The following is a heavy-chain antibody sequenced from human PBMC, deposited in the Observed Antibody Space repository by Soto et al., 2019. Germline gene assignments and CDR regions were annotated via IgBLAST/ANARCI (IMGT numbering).Heavy chain of an antibody. V-gene: IGHV3-23*01. Sequence: GGSLRLSCSASGFTFSSYAMSWVRQAPGKGLEWVSVIVGSGGSTHYADSVEGRFTTSRDNSKNTLYVQMNSLRAEDTAVYYCVKGVNWYYYYGLDVWGQGTTVTVSS. D-gene: IGHD3-16*01. J-gene: IGHJ6*02. CDR1: GFTFSSYA. CDR2: IVGSGGST. CDR3: VKGVNWYYYYGLDV.